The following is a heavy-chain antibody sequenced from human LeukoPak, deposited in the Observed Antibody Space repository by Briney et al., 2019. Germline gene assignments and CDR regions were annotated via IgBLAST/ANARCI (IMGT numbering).Heavy chain of an antibody. Sequence: SETLSLTCTVSGGSISSSSYYWGWIRQPPGKGLEWIGSIYYSGSTYYNPSLKSRVTISVGTSKNQFSLKLSSVTAADTAVYYCARLGYDFWSGYSSWFDPWGQGTLVTVSS. D-gene: IGHD3-3*01. CDR2: IYYSGST. J-gene: IGHJ5*02. CDR1: GGSISSSSYY. V-gene: IGHV4-39*01. CDR3: ARLGYDFWSGYSSWFDP.